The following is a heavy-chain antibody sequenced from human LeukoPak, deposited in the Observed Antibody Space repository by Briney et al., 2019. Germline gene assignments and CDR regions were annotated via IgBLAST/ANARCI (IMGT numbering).Heavy chain of an antibody. V-gene: IGHV1-2*02. CDR3: ARFEWELQWAFDY. D-gene: IGHD1-26*01. Sequence: EASVTVSCKASGYTFTGYYMHWVRQAPGQGVEGMGWINPNSGGTNYAQKFQGRVTITRDTSISTAYMELSRLRSDDTAVYYCARFEWELQWAFDYWGQGTLVTVSS. CDR2: INPNSGGT. CDR1: GYTFTGYY. J-gene: IGHJ4*02.